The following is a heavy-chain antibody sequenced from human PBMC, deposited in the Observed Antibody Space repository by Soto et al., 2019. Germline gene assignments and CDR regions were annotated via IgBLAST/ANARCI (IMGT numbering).Heavy chain of an antibody. CDR3: ARDTLTIAAALDP. V-gene: IGHV3-30-3*01. J-gene: IGHJ5*02. Sequence: QVQLVESGGGVVQPGRSLRLSCAASGFTFSSYAMHWVRQAPGKGLEWVAVISYDGSNKYYADSVKGRFTISRDNSKNTLYRKMNSLRAENPAVYYCARDTLTIAAALDPWGQGTLVTVSS. CDR2: ISYDGSNK. D-gene: IGHD6-13*01. CDR1: GFTFSSYA.